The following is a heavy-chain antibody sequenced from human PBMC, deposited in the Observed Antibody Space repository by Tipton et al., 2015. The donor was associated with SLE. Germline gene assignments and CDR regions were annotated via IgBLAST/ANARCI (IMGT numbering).Heavy chain of an antibody. D-gene: IGHD3-22*01. CDR1: GYSFTSYW. Sequence: QSGPEVKKPGESLKISCKGSGYSFTSYWIAWVRQMPGKGLEWMGTIYPGDSDTRYSPSFQGQATISADTSINTAYLQWSSLRASDTAMYYCAAHLSYDSRGYVWGQGTLVTVSS. J-gene: IGHJ4*02. CDR2: IYPGDSDT. V-gene: IGHV5-51*03. CDR3: AAHLSYDSRGYV.